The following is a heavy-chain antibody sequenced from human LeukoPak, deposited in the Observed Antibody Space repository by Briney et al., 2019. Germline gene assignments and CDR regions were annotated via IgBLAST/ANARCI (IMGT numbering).Heavy chain of an antibody. V-gene: IGHV3-23*01. CDR2: VSGSGGST. CDR3: AKSLYYDSSGFIDY. D-gene: IGHD3-22*01. CDR1: GFTFSSYA. J-gene: IGHJ4*02. Sequence: GGSLRLSCAASGFTFSSYAMSWVRQAPGKGLEWVSAVSGSGGSTYYANSVKGRFTISRDNSKNTLYLQMNSLRAEDTAVYYCAKSLYYDSSGFIDYWGQGTLVTVSS.